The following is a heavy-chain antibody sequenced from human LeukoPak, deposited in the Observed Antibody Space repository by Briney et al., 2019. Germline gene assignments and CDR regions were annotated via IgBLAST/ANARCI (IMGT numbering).Heavy chain of an antibody. CDR1: GGSFSGYY. CDR3: ASMGATMKAYGY. CDR2: INHSGST. Sequence: SETLSLTCAVYGGSFSGYYWSWIRQPPGKGLEWIGEINHSGSTNYNPSLKSRVTISVDTSKNRFSLQLSSVTAADTAVYYCASMGATMKAYGYWGQGTLVTVSS. J-gene: IGHJ4*02. D-gene: IGHD1-26*01. V-gene: IGHV4-34*01.